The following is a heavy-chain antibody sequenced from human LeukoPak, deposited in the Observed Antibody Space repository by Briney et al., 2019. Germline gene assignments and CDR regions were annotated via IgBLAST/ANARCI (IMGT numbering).Heavy chain of an antibody. CDR2: IYHSGST. J-gene: IGHJ3*02. CDR1: GYSICSSYY. Sequence: SETLSLTCAVSGYSICSSYYWGWIRQPPGKGLEWIGSIYHSGSTYYNPSLKSRVTISVDTSKNQFSLKLSSVTAADTAVYYCARLYYYDSSGATDAFDIWGQGTMVTVSS. D-gene: IGHD3-22*01. CDR3: ARLYYYDSSGATDAFDI. V-gene: IGHV4-38-2*01.